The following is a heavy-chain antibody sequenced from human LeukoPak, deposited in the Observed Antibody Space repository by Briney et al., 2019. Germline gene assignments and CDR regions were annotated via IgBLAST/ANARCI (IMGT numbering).Heavy chain of an antibody. CDR1: GGSISSSSYY. CDR2: IYYSGST. CDR3: AREPISSGWYGVDY. Sequence: SETLSLTCTVSGGSISSSSYYWGWLRQPPGTGLEWIGSIYYSGSTYYNPSLKSRVTISVDTSKNQFSLKLSSVTAADTAVYYCAREPISSGWYGVDYWGQGTLVTVSS. D-gene: IGHD6-19*01. J-gene: IGHJ4*02. V-gene: IGHV4-39*07.